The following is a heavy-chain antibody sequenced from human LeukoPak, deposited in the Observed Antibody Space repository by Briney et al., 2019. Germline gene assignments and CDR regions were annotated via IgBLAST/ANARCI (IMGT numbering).Heavy chain of an antibody. D-gene: IGHD1-26*01. CDR1: GGTFSSYA. CDR2: IIPIFGTA. CDR3: AEGATKEGEPFDY. J-gene: IGHJ4*02. Sequence: SVKVSCKASGGTFSSYAISWVRQAPGQGLEWMGGIIPIFGTADYAQKFQGRVTITTDESTSTAYMELSSLRSEDTAVYYCAEGATKEGEPFDYWGQGTLVTVSS. V-gene: IGHV1-69*05.